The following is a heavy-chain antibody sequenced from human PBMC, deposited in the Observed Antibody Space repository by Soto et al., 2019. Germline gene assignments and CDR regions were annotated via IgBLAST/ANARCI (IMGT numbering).Heavy chain of an antibody. J-gene: IGHJ6*02. Sequence: QVQLVQSGAEVKKPGSSVKVSCKASGGTFSSYAISWVRQAPGQGLEWMGGIIPIFGTANYAQKFQGRVTITSDESTCTAYMELSSLRSEDTAVYYCARGGSAWSTTVVNFYYYYGMDVWGQGTTVTVSS. CDR2: IIPIFGTA. CDR3: ARGGSAWSTTVVNFYYYYGMDV. V-gene: IGHV1-69*01. D-gene: IGHD4-17*01. CDR1: GGTFSSYA.